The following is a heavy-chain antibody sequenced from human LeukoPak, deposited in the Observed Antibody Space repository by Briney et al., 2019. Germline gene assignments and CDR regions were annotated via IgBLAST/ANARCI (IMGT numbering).Heavy chain of an antibody. CDR2: INHSGST. CDR1: GGSFSGYY. CDR3: ARGRQLVRPKNWFDP. V-gene: IGHV4-34*01. Sequence: SETLSLTCAVYGGSFSGYYWSWIRQPPGKGLEWIGEINHSGSTNYNPSLKSRVTISVGTSKNQFSLKLSSVTAADTAVYYCARGRQLVRPKNWFDPWGQGTLVTASS. J-gene: IGHJ5*02. D-gene: IGHD6-6*01.